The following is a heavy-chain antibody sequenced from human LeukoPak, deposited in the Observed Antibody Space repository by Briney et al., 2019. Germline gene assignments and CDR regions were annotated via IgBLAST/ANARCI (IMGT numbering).Heavy chain of an antibody. CDR2: IRASGDNT. Sequence: GGSLRLSCAASRFTFSSYDMKWVRPAAGKGLDWVSAIRASGDNTFYADSVKGRFTISRDNSLNILYLQINSLRAEDTAVYYCARAGFRGYGGLLDKWGQGALVTVSS. V-gene: IGHV3-23*01. D-gene: IGHD5-12*01. J-gene: IGHJ4*02. CDR1: RFTFSSYD. CDR3: ARAGFRGYGGLLDK.